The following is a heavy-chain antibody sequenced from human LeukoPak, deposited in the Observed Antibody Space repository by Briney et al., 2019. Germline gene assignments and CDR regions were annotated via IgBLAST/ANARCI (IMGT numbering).Heavy chain of an antibody. CDR1: GFTFNSYA. J-gene: IGHJ4*02. Sequence: GGSLRLSCEASGFTFNSYAMSWVRQAPGKGLEWVSVLSGSGGGTYYADSVKGRFTISRDNSKNTLYLQMNSLRAEDTAVYYCAKEGLKQLWLNYWGQGTLVTVSS. CDR3: AKEGLKQLWLNY. CDR2: LSGSGGGT. D-gene: IGHD5-18*01. V-gene: IGHV3-23*01.